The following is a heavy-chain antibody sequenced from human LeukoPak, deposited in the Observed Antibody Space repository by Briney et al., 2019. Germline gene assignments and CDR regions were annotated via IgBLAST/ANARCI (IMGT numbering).Heavy chain of an antibody. V-gene: IGHV1-69*04. CDR3: STQDYSDSGGSGSYLDY. CDR2: IIPMLNIA. Sequence: ASVKVSCKASGGTFSSYAISWVRQAPGQGLEWMGGIIPMLNIANFAQKFQGRVMFTADKSTSTAYMELSSLRYEDTALYYCSTQDYSDSGGSGSYLDYWGQGTLVTVSS. CDR1: GGTFSSYA. J-gene: IGHJ4*02. D-gene: IGHD3-22*01.